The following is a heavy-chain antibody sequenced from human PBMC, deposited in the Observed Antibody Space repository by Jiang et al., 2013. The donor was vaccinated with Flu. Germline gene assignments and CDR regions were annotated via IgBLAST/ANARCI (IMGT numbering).Heavy chain of an antibody. D-gene: IGHD4-17*01. CDR2: IYWDDDR. Sequence: CSFSGFSLNTNGVAVGWIRQPPGKALEWLAVIYWDDDRYYSPSLKSRLTITKGTSKNQVVLTMTNMDPMDTGTYYCARYDYGDYYFDNWGQGTLVTVSS. J-gene: IGHJ4*02. CDR1: GFSLNTNGVA. V-gene: IGHV2-5*02. CDR3: ARYDYGDYYFDN.